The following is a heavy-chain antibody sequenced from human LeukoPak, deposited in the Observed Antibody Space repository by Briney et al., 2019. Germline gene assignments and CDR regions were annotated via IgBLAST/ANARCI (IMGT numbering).Heavy chain of an antibody. V-gene: IGHV3-21*01. Sequence: GGSLRLSCAASGFTFSSYSMNWVRQAPGKGLEWVSSISSSSSYIYYADSVKGRFTISRDNAKNSLYLQMNSLRAEDTAVYYCARETLYDSSGYYYYYYGMDVWGQGTTVTVSS. CDR1: GFTFSSYS. J-gene: IGHJ6*02. CDR3: ARETLYDSSGYYYYYYGMDV. D-gene: IGHD3-22*01. CDR2: ISSSSSYI.